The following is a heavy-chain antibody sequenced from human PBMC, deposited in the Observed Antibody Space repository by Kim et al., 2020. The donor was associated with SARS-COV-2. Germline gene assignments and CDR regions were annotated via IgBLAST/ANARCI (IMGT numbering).Heavy chain of an antibody. J-gene: IGHJ6*02. V-gene: IGHV3-11*01. CDR3: ASLEPPGTTAYYGMDV. CDR1: RIDFSDFC. CDR2: IGSGGSPI. Sequence: GGSLRLSCVDSRIDFSDFCMTWIRQAPGKGLEWVAYIGSGGSPIYYAESVKGRFTMSRDNAKKSVYLQMNGLKLEDTAVYYCASLEPPGTTAYYGMDVWGQGTTVTVSS. D-gene: IGHD1-7*01.